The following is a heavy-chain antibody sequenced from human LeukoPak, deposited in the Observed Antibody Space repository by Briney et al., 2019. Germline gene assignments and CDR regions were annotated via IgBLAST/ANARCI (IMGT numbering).Heavy chain of an antibody. Sequence: PGGSLRLSCAASGFTFSSYAMSWVRQAPGKGLEWVAVISYDGSNKYYADSVKGRFTISRDNSKNTLYLQMNSLRAEDTAVYYCAKAQVYGELLYAFDIWGQGTMVTVSS. CDR2: ISYDGSNK. D-gene: IGHD3-10*01. CDR1: GFTFSSYA. J-gene: IGHJ3*02. CDR3: AKAQVYGELLYAFDI. V-gene: IGHV3-30*18.